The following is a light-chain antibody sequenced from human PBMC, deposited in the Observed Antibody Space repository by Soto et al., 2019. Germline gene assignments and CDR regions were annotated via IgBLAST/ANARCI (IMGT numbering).Light chain of an antibody. Sequence: DIVMTQSPLSLPVTPGEPASISCRSSQSLLHSNGYNYLDWYLQKPGQSPQLLIYLGSNRASGVPDRFCGSGSSTDFTLKILRVEAEDFGVYSCMQSLQSRPVGGATKVDSK. J-gene: IGKJ4*01. CDR1: QSLLHSNGYNY. V-gene: IGKV2-28*01. CDR3: MQSLQSRP. CDR2: LGS.